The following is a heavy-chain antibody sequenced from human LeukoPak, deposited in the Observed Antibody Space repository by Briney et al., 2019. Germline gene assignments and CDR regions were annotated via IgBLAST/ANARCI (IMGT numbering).Heavy chain of an antibody. D-gene: IGHD2-8*01. CDR1: GYTFTGYY. CDR3: ARVQGTLTYCTTISCYDMDY. Sequence: ASVKVSCKASGYTFTGYYMHWVRQAPGQGLEWMGWINPNSGGTNYAQKFQGWVTMTRDTSISTAYMELSGLRSDDTAVYYCARVQGTLTYCTTISCYDMDYWGQGTLVTVSS. J-gene: IGHJ4*02. V-gene: IGHV1-2*04. CDR2: INPNSGGT.